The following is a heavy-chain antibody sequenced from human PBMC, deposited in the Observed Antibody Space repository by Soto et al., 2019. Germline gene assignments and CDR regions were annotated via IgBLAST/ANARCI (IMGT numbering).Heavy chain of an antibody. V-gene: IGHV4-59*08. D-gene: IGHD6-19*01. J-gene: IGHJ4*02. CDR3: ARQYSSGWYYYFDY. CDR1: GGSISSYY. Sequence: SETLSLTCTVSGGSISSYYWSWIRQPPGKGLEWIGYIYYSGSTNYNPSHKSRVTISVDTSKNQLSLKLSSVTAADTAVYYCARQYSSGWYYYFDYWGQGTLVTVSS. CDR2: IYYSGST.